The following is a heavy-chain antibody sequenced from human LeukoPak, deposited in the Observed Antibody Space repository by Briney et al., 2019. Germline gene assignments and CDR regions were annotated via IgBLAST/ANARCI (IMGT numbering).Heavy chain of an antibody. D-gene: IGHD2/OR15-2a*01. CDR3: ASDPSSGSYYYYYGMDV. Sequence: GGSLRLSCAASGFTFGSYSMNWVRQAPGKGLEWVSSISSSSSYIYYADSVKGRFTISRDNAKNSLYLQMNSLRAEDTAVYYCASDPSSGSYYYYYGMDVWGQGTTVTVSS. V-gene: IGHV3-21*01. CDR1: GFTFGSYS. J-gene: IGHJ6*02. CDR2: ISSSSSYI.